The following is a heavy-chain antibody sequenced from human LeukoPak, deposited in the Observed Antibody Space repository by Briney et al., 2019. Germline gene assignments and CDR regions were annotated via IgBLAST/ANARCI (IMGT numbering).Heavy chain of an antibody. Sequence: SVKVSCKASGFTFTSSVIQWVRQARGQRLEWIGWIVVGSGNTNYAQRFKGRVTITTDMSTSTAYMELSSLRSEDTAVYYCATHSSSWYDHDAFDIWGQGTMVTVSS. J-gene: IGHJ3*02. CDR1: GFTFTSSV. CDR2: IVVGSGNT. CDR3: ATHSSSWYDHDAFDI. V-gene: IGHV1-58*02. D-gene: IGHD6-13*01.